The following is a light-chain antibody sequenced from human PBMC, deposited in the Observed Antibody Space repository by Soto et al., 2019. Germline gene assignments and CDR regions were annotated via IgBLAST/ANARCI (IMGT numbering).Light chain of an antibody. V-gene: IGKV1-5*01. J-gene: IGKJ1*01. CDR2: DAS. CDR3: QQYNSYWT. CDR1: QSISSW. Sequence: DIQMTHSPSPLSASVGDRVTITCRASQSISSWLAWYQQKPGKAPKLLIYDASSLESGVPSRFSGSGSGTEFTLTISSLQPDDFATYYCQQYNSYWTFGQGTKVDIK.